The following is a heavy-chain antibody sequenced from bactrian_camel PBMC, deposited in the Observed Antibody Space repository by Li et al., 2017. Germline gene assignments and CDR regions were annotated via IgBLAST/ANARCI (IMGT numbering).Heavy chain of an antibody. V-gene: IGHV3-1*01. J-gene: IGHJ4*01. CDR1: GLRFDAFP. Sequence: DVQLVESGGSSVQAGGSLRLSCTASGLRFDAFPMAWFRQAPGKGLEWVSSISMYGSSTFYADSVRGRFTISRDNAKNTLYLQLNSLKTEDTAMYYCAIDKNARGQGTQVTVS. CDR2: ISMYGSST. CDR3: AIDKNA.